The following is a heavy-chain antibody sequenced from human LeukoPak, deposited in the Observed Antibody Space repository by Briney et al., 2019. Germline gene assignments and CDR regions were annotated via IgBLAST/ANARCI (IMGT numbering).Heavy chain of an antibody. Sequence: SETLSLTCTVSGGSISNYFWSWIRQPPGKGLEWIGYIYYSGSTNYNPSLKSRVTISVDTSKNQFSLKLSSVTAADTAVYYCTRGQYSGSWSYYFDYWGQGTLVTASS. CDR2: IYYSGST. CDR1: GGSISNYF. J-gene: IGHJ4*02. D-gene: IGHD6-13*01. CDR3: TRGQYSGSWSYYFDY. V-gene: IGHV4-59*01.